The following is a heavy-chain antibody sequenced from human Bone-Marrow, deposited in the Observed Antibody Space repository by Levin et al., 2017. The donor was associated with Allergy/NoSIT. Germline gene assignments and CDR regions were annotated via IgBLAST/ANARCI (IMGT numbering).Heavy chain of an antibody. CDR3: AREYCSGGTCYSDGA. CDR2: INEPGTQT. D-gene: IGHD2-15*01. Sequence: GESLKISCAASGFTFRMSWMSWVRQAPVKGLEWVANINEPGTQTYYVDSVKGRFTVSRDNAKNSLYLQLNSLRVEDTAVYYCAREYCSGGTCYSDGAWGQGTLVTVSS. CDR1: GFTFRMSW. J-gene: IGHJ5*02. V-gene: IGHV3-7*01.